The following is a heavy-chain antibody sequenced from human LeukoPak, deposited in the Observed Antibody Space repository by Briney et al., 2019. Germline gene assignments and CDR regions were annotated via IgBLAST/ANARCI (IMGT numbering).Heavy chain of an antibody. J-gene: IGHJ4*02. Sequence: PGGSLRLSCAASGFTLSSYAMSWVRQAPGKGLEWVSAISVSGNTYHADSVKGRFTISRDSSKNTLYLQMNRLRAEDAAVYYCAKAPVTTCRGAFCYPFDYWGLGTLVTVSS. D-gene: IGHD2-15*01. V-gene: IGHV3-23*01. CDR1: GFTLSSYA. CDR2: ISVSGNT. CDR3: AKAPVTTCRGAFCYPFDY.